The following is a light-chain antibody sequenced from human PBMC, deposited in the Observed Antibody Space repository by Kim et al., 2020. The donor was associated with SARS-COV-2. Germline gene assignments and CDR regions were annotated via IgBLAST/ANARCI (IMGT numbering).Light chain of an antibody. Sequence: ASVGDRVTITCRASQGISNYLAWYQQKPGKDPKLLIYAASALQTGVPSRFSGSGSGTDFTLTITSLQPEDVATYYCQQCKSAPWTFGQGTKVDIK. CDR1: QGISNY. CDR2: AAS. J-gene: IGKJ1*01. V-gene: IGKV1-27*01. CDR3: QQCKSAPWT.